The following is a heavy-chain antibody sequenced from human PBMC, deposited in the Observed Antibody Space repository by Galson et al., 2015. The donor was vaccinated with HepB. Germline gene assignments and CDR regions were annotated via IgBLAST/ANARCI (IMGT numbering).Heavy chain of an antibody. V-gene: IGHV7-4-1*01. J-gene: IGHJ5*02. Sequence: SVKLSCKPSGYTLNTLSVNLLRQAPGEGLVWVGWINTNTGKPTYAQGFPARFVFSLNTSVTTAYLQIRSLRAEDVAVYYCARSPHYGSGSYYNGWFDPWGQGTLVTVSS. D-gene: IGHD3-10*01. CDR3: ARSPHYGSGSYYNGWFDP. CDR1: GYTLNTLS. CDR2: INTNTGKP.